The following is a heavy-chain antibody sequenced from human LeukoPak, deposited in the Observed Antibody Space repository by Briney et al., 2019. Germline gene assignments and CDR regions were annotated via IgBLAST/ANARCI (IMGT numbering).Heavy chain of an antibody. CDR3: ARDRTTVTTGPNWFDP. D-gene: IGHD4-17*01. Sequence: GGSLRLSCAASGFTFRSYSMNGVRQAPGKGLEWVSSISSSSSYIYYADSVKGRFTISRDNAKNSLYLQMTSLRAEDTAVYYCARDRTTVTTGPNWFDPWGQGTLVTVSS. CDR2: ISSSSSYI. J-gene: IGHJ5*02. V-gene: IGHV3-21*01. CDR1: GFTFRSYS.